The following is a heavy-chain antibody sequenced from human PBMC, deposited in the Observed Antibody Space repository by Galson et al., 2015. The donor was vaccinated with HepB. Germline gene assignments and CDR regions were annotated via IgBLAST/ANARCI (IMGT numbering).Heavy chain of an antibody. CDR2: ISYDGSNK. CDR1: GFTLSSYA. V-gene: IGHV3-30-3*01. J-gene: IGHJ4*02. Sequence: SLRLSCAASGFTLSSYAMHWVRQAPGKGLEWVAVISYDGSNKYYADSVKGRFTISRDNSKNTLYLQMNSLRAEDTAVYYCARDFYGSGSWNDYWGQGTLVTVSS. CDR3: ARDFYGSGSWNDY. D-gene: IGHD3-10*01.